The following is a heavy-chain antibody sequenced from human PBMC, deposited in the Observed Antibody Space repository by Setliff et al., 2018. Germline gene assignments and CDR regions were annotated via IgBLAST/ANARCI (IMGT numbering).Heavy chain of an antibody. Sequence: GGSLRLSCAASGFTFTSYWMSWVRQAPGKGLEWVAFIRYDGSNKYYADSVKGRFTISRDNSKNSLFLQMNSLRAEDTAVYYCVRDLHWGFDYWGLGTLVTVSS. V-gene: IGHV3-30*02. CDR1: GFTFTSYW. J-gene: IGHJ4*02. D-gene: IGHD7-27*01. CDR3: VRDLHWGFDY. CDR2: IRYDGSNK.